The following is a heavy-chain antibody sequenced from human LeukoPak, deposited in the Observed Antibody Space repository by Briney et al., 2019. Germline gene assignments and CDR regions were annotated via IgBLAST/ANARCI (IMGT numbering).Heavy chain of an antibody. J-gene: IGHJ6*03. Sequence: APVKVSCKASGYTFPNYGVSWVRQAPGQGLEWMGWVSGYNGNTNFAKNVQGRVTMTTDTSTSTAYMELRSLISDDTAVYYCARALGSGTHYYYYYMDVWGKGTTVTVSS. V-gene: IGHV1-18*01. CDR2: VSGYNGNT. CDR1: GYTFPNYG. CDR3: ARALGSGTHYYYYYMDV. D-gene: IGHD1-7*01.